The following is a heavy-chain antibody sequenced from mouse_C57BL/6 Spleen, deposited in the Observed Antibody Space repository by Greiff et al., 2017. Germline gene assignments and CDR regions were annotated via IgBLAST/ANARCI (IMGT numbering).Heavy chain of an antibody. CDR3: VRTGYYFDY. CDR1: GFTFSSYA. D-gene: IGHD4-1*01. Sequence: EVHLVESGGGLVKPGGSLKLSCAASGFTFSSYAMSWVRQTPEKRLEWVATISDGGSYTYYPDNVKGRFTISRDNAKNNLYLQMSHLKSEDTAMYYCVRTGYYFDYWGQGTTLTVSS. CDR2: ISDGGSYT. V-gene: IGHV5-4*01. J-gene: IGHJ2*01.